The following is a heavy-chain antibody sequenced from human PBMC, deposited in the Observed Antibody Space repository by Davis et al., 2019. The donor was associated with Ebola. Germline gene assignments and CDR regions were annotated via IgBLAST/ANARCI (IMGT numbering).Heavy chain of an antibody. CDR1: GYTFPNYF. V-gene: IGHV1-46*01. D-gene: IGHD5-12*01. J-gene: IGHJ4*02. CDR3: ARVAANLGIYYFDY. CDR2: ITPGSGRA. Sequence: ASVKVSCKAFGYTFPNYFLHWVRQAPGQGLEWMGFITPGSGRAGYAERFQGRVTMTTDPSTNTVYMELSSLRSDDTAIYSCARVAANLGIYYFDYWGQGTLVTVYS.